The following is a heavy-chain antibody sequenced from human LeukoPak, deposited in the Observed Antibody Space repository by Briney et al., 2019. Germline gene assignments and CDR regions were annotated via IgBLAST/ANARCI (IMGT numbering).Heavy chain of an antibody. D-gene: IGHD3-22*01. Sequence: PGGSLTLSCAASGFTFSSYEMNWVRQAPGKGREWVSYISSSGGNIYYADSVKGRFTISRDNAKDSLYLQMNSLRAEDTAVYYCARDRYYYDSSGYTNWGQGTLVTVSS. V-gene: IGHV3-48*03. J-gene: IGHJ4*02. CDR3: ARDRYYYDSSGYTN. CDR1: GFTFSSYE. CDR2: ISSSGGNI.